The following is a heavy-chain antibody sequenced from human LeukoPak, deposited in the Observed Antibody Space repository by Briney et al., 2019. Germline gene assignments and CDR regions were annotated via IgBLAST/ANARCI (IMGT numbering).Heavy chain of an antibody. CDR3: ARRLYYDIVSAFDP. Sequence: PSETLSLTCAVSGGSIRGSYWWSWVRPPPGKGLEWIGEVYSSGSANYNPSLKSRITISVDESKNQFSLKLRSVTAADTAVYYCARRLYYDIVSAFDPWGQGTLVTVSS. D-gene: IGHD3-9*01. CDR1: GGSIRGSYW. CDR2: VYSSGSA. J-gene: IGHJ5*02. V-gene: IGHV4-4*02.